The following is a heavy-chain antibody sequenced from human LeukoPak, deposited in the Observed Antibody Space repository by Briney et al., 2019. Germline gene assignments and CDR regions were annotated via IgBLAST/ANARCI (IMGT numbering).Heavy chain of an antibody. CDR2: IIPILGTA. CDR1: GGTFSSYA. Sequence: SVKVSCKASGGTFSSYAISWVRQAPGQGLEWMGGIIPILGTANYAQKFHGRVTITTDESTSTAYMELSSLRSEDTAVYYCARGPGLERFDYWGQGTLVTVSS. CDR3: ARGPGLERFDY. D-gene: IGHD1-1*01. J-gene: IGHJ4*02. V-gene: IGHV1-69*05.